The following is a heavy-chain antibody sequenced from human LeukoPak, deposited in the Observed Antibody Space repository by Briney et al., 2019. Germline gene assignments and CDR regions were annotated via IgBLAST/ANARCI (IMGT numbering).Heavy chain of an antibody. D-gene: IGHD6-19*01. Sequence: SETLSLTCIVSGGSISSSSYYWGWIRQPPGKGLEWIGSIYYSGSTYYNPSLKSRVTISVDTSKNQFSLKLSSVTAADTAVYYCASFAWSSSGRSFDYWGQGTLVTVSS. V-gene: IGHV4-39*01. CDR2: IYYSGST. CDR3: ASFAWSSSGRSFDY. CDR1: GGSISSSSYY. J-gene: IGHJ4*02.